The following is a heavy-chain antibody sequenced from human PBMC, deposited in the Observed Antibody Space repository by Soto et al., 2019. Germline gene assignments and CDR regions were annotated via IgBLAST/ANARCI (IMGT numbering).Heavy chain of an antibody. CDR2: IIPIFGTA. Sequence: QVQLVQSGAEVKKPGSSVKVSCKASGGTFSSYAIGWVRQAPGQGLEWMGGIIPIFGTANYAQKFQGRVTITADESTSTAYMELSSLRSEDTAVYYCASSPTTVTTFNWYFDLWGRGTLVTVSS. J-gene: IGHJ2*01. D-gene: IGHD4-17*01. V-gene: IGHV1-69*12. CDR3: ASSPTTVTTFNWYFDL. CDR1: GGTFSSYA.